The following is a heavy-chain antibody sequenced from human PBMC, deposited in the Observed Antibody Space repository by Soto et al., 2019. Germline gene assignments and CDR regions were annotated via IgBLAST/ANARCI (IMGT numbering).Heavy chain of an antibody. CDR1: GFTFSSYW. V-gene: IGHV3-74*01. J-gene: IGHJ1*01. CDR3: AREDYDILTGYLEYFQH. D-gene: IGHD3-9*01. Sequence: GGSLRLSCAASGFTFSSYWMHWVRQAPGKGLVRVSRINSDGSSTSYADSVKGRFTISRDNAKNTLYLQMNSLRAEDTAVYYCAREDYDILTGYLEYFQHWGQGTLVTVSS. CDR2: INSDGSST.